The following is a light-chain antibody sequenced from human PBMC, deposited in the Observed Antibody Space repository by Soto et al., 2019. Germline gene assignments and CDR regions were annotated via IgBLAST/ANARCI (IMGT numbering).Light chain of an antibody. Sequence: EIVLTQSPGTLSLSPGERATLSCRASQSVSSSFLAWYQQKPGQAPRLLIYGASSRATGIPDRFSGSGSGAEFTLTISSLQPEDFATYYCQQLNSYPRTFGQGTRLEIK. CDR1: QSVSSSF. CDR3: QQLNSYPRT. V-gene: IGKV3-20*01. J-gene: IGKJ5*01. CDR2: GAS.